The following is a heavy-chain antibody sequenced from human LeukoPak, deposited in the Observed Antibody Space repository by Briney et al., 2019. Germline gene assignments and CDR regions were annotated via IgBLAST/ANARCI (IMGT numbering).Heavy chain of an antibody. CDR1: GGSISSSSYY. V-gene: IGHV4-39*01. CDR2: IYYSGST. Sequence: PSETLSLTCTVSGGSISSSSYYWGWIRQPPGKGLEWIGSIYYSGSTYYNPSLKSRVTISVDTSKNQFSLKLSSVTAADTAVYYCARHVSRSSGWTRRYYFDYWGQGTLVTVSS. J-gene: IGHJ4*02. D-gene: IGHD6-19*01. CDR3: ARHVSRSSGWTRRYYFDY.